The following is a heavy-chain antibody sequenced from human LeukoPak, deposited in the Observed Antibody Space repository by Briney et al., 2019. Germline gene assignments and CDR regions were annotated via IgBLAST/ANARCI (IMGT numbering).Heavy chain of an antibody. CDR3: ARDYPTSGIVTIFDC. CDR1: GFTFNNYA. D-gene: IGHD1-1*01. Sequence: PGGSLRLSCASSGFTFNNYAMTWVRQAPGKGLEWVSSITASGGSTYCADSVKDRFTISRDNSKNTLYLQMSSLRAEDTAVYYCARDYPTSGIVTIFDCWGRGTLVTVSS. V-gene: IGHV3-23*01. J-gene: IGHJ4*02. CDR2: ITASGGST.